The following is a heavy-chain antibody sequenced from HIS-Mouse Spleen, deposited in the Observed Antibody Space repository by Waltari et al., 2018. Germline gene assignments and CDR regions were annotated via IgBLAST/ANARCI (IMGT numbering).Heavy chain of an antibody. CDR1: GYSISSGYY. CDR2: IYHSGGT. D-gene: IGHD3-3*01. J-gene: IGHJ5*02. CDR3: ARVGTIFGQGDWFDP. Sequence: QVQLQESGPGLVKPSETLSLTCTVSGYSISSGYYWGWIRQPPGKGLEWIGSIYHSGGTYYNPSLKSRVTISVDTSKNQFSLKLSSVTAADTAVYYCARVGTIFGQGDWFDPWGQGTLVTVSS. V-gene: IGHV4-38-2*02.